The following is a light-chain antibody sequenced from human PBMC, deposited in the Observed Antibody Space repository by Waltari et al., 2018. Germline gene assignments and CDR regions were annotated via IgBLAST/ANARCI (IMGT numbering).Light chain of an antibody. CDR3: QSYDSSLSVV. CDR1: RSKIGAGYD. Sequence: QSVLTQPPSVSGAPGQRVTISCTGSRSKIGAGYDVHWYQQLPGTAPKLLIYGNSNRPSGVPDRFSGSKSGTSASLAITGLQAEDEADYYCQSYDSSLSVVFGGGTKLTVL. V-gene: IGLV1-40*01. J-gene: IGLJ2*01. CDR2: GNS.